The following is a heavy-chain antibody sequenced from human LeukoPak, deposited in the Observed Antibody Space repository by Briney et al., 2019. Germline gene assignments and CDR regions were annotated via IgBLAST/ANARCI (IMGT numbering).Heavy chain of an antibody. CDR3: ARSGGTPAVAGTSGY. D-gene: IGHD6-19*01. CDR1: GYTFTSYG. J-gene: IGHJ4*02. Sequence: SVKVSCKASGYTFTSYGISWVRQAPGQGLEWMGWISADNGNTNYAQKLQGRVTMTTDTSTSTAYMELRSLRSDDTAVYYCARSGGTPAVAGTSGYWGQGTLVTVSS. CDR2: ISADNGNT. V-gene: IGHV1-18*04.